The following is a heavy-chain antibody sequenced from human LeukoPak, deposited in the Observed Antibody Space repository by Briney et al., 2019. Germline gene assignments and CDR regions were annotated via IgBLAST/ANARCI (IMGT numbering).Heavy chain of an antibody. V-gene: IGHV3-23*01. CDR3: AKDRGAIRGALDY. D-gene: IGHD2-21*01. J-gene: IGHJ4*02. CDR1: GVSFSRYA. Sequence: GGSLRLSCAVSGVSFSRYAMNWGRQAPGEGGEWGSGIRGSGSRTDNADSVKGRFTISRENSKNTLYWKMKSLRVEDTAVYYCAKDRGAIRGALDYWGQGTLVTVSS. CDR2: IRGSGSRT.